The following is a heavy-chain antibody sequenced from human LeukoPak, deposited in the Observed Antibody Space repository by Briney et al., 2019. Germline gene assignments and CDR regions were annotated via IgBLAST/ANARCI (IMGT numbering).Heavy chain of an antibody. CDR1: GGSISSGGYY. Sequence: SQTLSLTCTVSGGSISSGGYYWSWIRQHPGKGLEWIGYIYYSGSTYYNPSLKSRVTISADTSKNQFSLKLSSVTAADTAVYYCARDSMIVVVPTYYYYYGMDVWGQGTTVTVSS. CDR2: IYYSGST. CDR3: ARDSMIVVVPTYYYYYGMDV. V-gene: IGHV4-31*03. D-gene: IGHD3-22*01. J-gene: IGHJ6*02.